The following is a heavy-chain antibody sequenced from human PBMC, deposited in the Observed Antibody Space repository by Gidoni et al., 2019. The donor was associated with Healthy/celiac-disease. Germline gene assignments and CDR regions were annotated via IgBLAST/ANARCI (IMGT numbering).Heavy chain of an antibody. V-gene: IGHV4-59*08. CDR1: GGSISSYY. Sequence: QVQLQESGQGLVKPSETLSLTCTVPGGSISSYYWSWIRQPPGKGLEWIGYIYYSGSTNYNPSLKSRVTISVDTSKNQFSLKLSSVPAADTAVYYCARTGYSYGYYYYYYIDVWGKGTTVTVSS. D-gene: IGHD5-18*01. CDR2: IYYSGST. J-gene: IGHJ6*03. CDR3: ARTGYSYGYYYYYYIDV.